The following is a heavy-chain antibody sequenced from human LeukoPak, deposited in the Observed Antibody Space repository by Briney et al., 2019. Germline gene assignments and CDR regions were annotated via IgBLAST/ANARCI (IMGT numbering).Heavy chain of an antibody. V-gene: IGHV3-21*01. CDR3: ARDQRLGGSGSYS. CDR2: ISSSSSYI. D-gene: IGHD3-10*01. CDR1: GFTFSSYS. J-gene: IGHJ4*02. Sequence: PGGSLRLSCAASGFTFSSYSMNWVPQAPGKGLEWVSSISSSSSYIYYADSVKGRFTISRDNAKNSLYLQMNSLRAEDTAVYYCARDQRLGGSGSYSWGQGTLVTVSS.